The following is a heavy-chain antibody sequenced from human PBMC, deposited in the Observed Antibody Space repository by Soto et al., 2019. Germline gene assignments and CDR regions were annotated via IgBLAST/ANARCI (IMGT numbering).Heavy chain of an antibody. CDR1: GFTFSSYS. V-gene: IGHV3-21*01. CDR2: ISSSSSYI. J-gene: IGHJ3*02. Sequence: GGSLRLSCAASGFTFSSYSMNWVRQAPGKGLEWVSSISSSSSYIYYADSVKGRFTISRDNAKNSLYLQMNSLRAEDTAVYYCARVGGSYYAFDIWGQGTMVTVSS. D-gene: IGHD1-26*01. CDR3: ARVGGSYYAFDI.